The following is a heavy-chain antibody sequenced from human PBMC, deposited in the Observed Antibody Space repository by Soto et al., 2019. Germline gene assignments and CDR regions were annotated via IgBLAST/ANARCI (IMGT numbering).Heavy chain of an antibody. CDR2: IYPGGSP. J-gene: IGHJ4*02. D-gene: IGHD4-17*01. V-gene: IGHV3-66*01. Sequence: EVQLVESGGILVQPGGSLRLSCAASGLIVSRDSVSWVRRAPGRGLEWVSLIYPGGSPFYTDSVKGRFTISRETSHNTWYIQMNSLRGEDPAVYYCAIMSPGDYVYHWGQGPLVTVSS. CDR3: AIMSPGDYVYH. CDR1: GLIVSRDS.